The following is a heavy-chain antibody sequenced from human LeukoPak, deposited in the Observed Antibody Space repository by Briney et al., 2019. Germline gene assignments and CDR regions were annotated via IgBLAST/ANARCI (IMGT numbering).Heavy chain of an antibody. V-gene: IGHV4-39*01. D-gene: IGHD6-13*01. J-gene: IGHJ4*02. Sequence: PSETLALTCTVSGGSISSNNYYWGWIRQPPGKGLEWIGSISYSGSTYYNPSLKSRVTISVDTSKNRFSLKLSSVTAADTAVYYCARQGDPLTGYSSSWYGVSGYWGQGTLVTVSS. CDR3: ARQGDPLTGYSSSWYGVSGY. CDR1: GGSISSNNYY. CDR2: ISYSGST.